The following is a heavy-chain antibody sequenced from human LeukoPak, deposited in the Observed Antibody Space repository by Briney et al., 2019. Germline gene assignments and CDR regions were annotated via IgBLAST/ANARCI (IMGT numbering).Heavy chain of an antibody. CDR1: GFTFSSYG. D-gene: IGHD3-22*01. J-gene: IGHJ4*02. Sequence: PGGSLRLSCAASGFTFSSYGMHGVRQAPGKGLEWVAVISYDGSNKYYADSVKGRFTISRDNSKNTLYLQMNSLGAEDTAVYYCAKDVEQWLSRMGYYFDYWGQGTLVTVSS. CDR2: ISYDGSNK. CDR3: AKDVEQWLSRMGYYFDY. V-gene: IGHV3-30*18.